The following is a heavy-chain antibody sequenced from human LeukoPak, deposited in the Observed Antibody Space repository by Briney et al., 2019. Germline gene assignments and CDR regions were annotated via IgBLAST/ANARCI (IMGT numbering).Heavy chain of an antibody. CDR1: GYSISSGYY. D-gene: IGHD3-10*01. CDR2: IYHSGST. Sequence: PSETLSLTCTVSGYSISSGYYWGWIRQPPGKGLEWIGSIYHSGSTHYNPSLKSRVTISVDTSKNQFSLKLSSVTAADTAVYYCARSVGLLWFGETFDYWGQGTLVTVSS. CDR3: ARSVGLLWFGETFDY. V-gene: IGHV4-38-2*02. J-gene: IGHJ4*02.